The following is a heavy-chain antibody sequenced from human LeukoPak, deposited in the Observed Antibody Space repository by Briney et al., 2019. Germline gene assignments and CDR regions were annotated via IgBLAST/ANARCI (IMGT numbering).Heavy chain of an antibody. V-gene: IGHV4-59*01. CDR2: IYYSGST. CDR3: AVQRFGENAFDI. D-gene: IGHD3-10*01. J-gene: IGHJ3*02. CDR1: GGSISSYY. Sequence: SETLSLTCTVSGGSISSYYWSWIRQPPGKGLEWIGYIYYSGSTNYNPSLKSRVTISVDTSKNQFSLKLSSVTAADTAVYYCAVQRFGENAFDIWGQGTMVTVSS.